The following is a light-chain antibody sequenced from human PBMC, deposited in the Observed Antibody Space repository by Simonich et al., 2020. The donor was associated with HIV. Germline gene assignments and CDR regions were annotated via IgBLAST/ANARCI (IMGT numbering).Light chain of an antibody. CDR2: EDT. Sequence: NFMLTQPHSVSESPGKTVTISCIRSVGSIASNYVQWYQQRPGSAPTTVIYEDTQRPSGVPDRFSGSKSGNTASLTISGLQAEDEADYFCSSYTSSSTWVYGGGTKLTVL. J-gene: IGLJ3*02. V-gene: IGLV6-57*03. CDR3: SSYTSSSTWV. CDR1: VGSIASNY.